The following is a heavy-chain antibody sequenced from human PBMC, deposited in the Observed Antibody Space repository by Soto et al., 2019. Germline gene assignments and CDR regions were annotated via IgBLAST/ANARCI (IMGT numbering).Heavy chain of an antibody. J-gene: IGHJ5*02. D-gene: IGHD6-13*01. V-gene: IGHV1-2*02. Sequence: ASVKVSCKASGYTFTGYYMHWVRQAPGQGLEWMGWINPNSGGTNYAQKFQGRVTMTRDTSISTAYMELSRLRSDDTAVYYCARRPGLAAAGTWFDPWGQGTRVTVSS. CDR1: GYTFTGYY. CDR2: INPNSGGT. CDR3: ARRPGLAAAGTWFDP.